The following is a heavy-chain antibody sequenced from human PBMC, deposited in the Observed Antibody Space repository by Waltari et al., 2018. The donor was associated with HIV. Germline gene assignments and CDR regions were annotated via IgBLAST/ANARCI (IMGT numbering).Heavy chain of an antibody. Sequence: QVPLVESGGGVVQPGRSLRLYCAASGSTFRSSGTHWVRQASGKGLEWVAVISYDGSNKYYADSVKGRFTISRDNSKNTLYLQMNSLRAEDTAVYYCAKDTDLTGFFYYYGLDVWGQGTTVTVSS. D-gene: IGHD3-9*01. CDR1: GSTFRSSG. CDR2: ISYDGSNK. CDR3: AKDTDLTGFFYYYGLDV. V-gene: IGHV3-30*18. J-gene: IGHJ6*02.